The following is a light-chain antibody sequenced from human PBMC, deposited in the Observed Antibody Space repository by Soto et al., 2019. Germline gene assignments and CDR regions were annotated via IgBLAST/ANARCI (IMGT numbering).Light chain of an antibody. CDR1: QSVAGN. CDR3: QQYNNWPLT. CDR2: GAS. J-gene: IGKJ4*01. Sequence: EIVMTQSPATLSVSPGERATLSCRASQSVAGNLAWYQQKPGQAPRLLTYGASTRATGIPARFSGSGSGTEFTLTISSLQSEDFGVYYCQQYNNWPLTFGGGTKVEIK. V-gene: IGKV3-15*01.